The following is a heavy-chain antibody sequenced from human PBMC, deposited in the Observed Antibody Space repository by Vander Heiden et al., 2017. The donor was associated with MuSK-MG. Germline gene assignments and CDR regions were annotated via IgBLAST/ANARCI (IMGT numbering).Heavy chain of an antibody. CDR2: IYYSAST. CDR1: GGSISSSSYY. CDR3: AIEDDRARAFHI. Sequence: QLQLQESGPGLVKPSETLSLTCTVSGGSISSSSYYWGWIRQPPGKGLEWIGSIYYSASTYYYPALKSRVTISVDTSKNKFSLNMRSVTAADTAVYYCAIEDDRARAFHIWGQGTMVTVSS. J-gene: IGHJ3*02. V-gene: IGHV4-39*07. D-gene: IGHD1-1*01.